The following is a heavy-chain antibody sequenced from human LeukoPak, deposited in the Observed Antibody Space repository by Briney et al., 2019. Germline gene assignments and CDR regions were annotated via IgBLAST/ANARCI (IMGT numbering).Heavy chain of an antibody. Sequence: PSETLSLTCTVSGGPISSDGYYWSWIRQHPGKGLEWIGYIYYSGNTYYNPSLKSRVTISVDTSKNQFSLKLSSVTAADTAVFHCAGANSGYYREDSYFDSWGQGTLVTVSS. CDR3: AGANSGYYREDSYFDS. J-gene: IGHJ4*02. D-gene: IGHD5-12*01. CDR2: IYYSGNT. CDR1: GGPISSDGYY. V-gene: IGHV4-31*03.